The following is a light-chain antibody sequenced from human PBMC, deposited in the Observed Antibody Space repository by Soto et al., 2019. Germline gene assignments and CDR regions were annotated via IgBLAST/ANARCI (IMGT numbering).Light chain of an antibody. V-gene: IGKV3-20*01. Sequence: EVVLTQSPGTLSLSPGERATLSCRASQSVSSYLAWYQQRPGQAPRLLVYDASNRATGIPARFSGSGSGTDFTLTISRLEPEDFAVYSCQQYGSSPTFGQGTKVDIK. CDR3: QQYGSSPT. CDR2: DAS. CDR1: QSVSSY. J-gene: IGKJ1*01.